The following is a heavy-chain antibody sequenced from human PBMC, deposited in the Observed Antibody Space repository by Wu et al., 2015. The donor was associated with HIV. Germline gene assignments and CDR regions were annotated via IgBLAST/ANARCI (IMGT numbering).Heavy chain of an antibody. J-gene: IGHJ4*02. CDR2: INPNSVGT. CDR3: ARGGWGPAGEEWMAAPDGFDY. D-gene: IGHD5-24*01. Sequence: QVQLVQSGAEVKKPGASVKVSCKAPGQGLEWMGWINPNSVGTNYAQKFQGRVTMTRDTSISTAYMELSRLRSDDTAVYYCARGGWGPAGEEWMAAPDGFDYWGQGTLVTVSS. V-gene: IGHV1-2*02.